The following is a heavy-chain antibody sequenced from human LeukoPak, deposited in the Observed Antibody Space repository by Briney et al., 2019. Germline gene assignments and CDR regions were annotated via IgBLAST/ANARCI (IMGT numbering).Heavy chain of an antibody. CDR2: IIPIFGTA. J-gene: IGHJ6*02. CDR1: GGTLSSYA. D-gene: IGHD6-13*01. Sequence: GASVKVSCKASGGTLSSYAISWVRQAPGQGLEWMGGIIPIFGTANYAQKFQGGVTITADESTSTAYMELSSLRSEDTAVCYCATVPRGIAAAGPNYYYYGMDVWGQGTTVTVSS. V-gene: IGHV1-69*01. CDR3: ATVPRGIAAAGPNYYYYGMDV.